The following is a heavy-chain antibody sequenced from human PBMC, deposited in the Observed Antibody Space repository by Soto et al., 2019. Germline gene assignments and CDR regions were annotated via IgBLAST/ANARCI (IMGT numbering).Heavy chain of an antibody. CDR1: GYTFTSYD. V-gene: IGHV1-8*01. D-gene: IGHD2-8*01. J-gene: IGHJ6*02. CDR3: ARVRLGYCTNGVCYTPRYLGGMDV. CDR2: VNPNSGNT. Sequence: SVNVACKASGYTFTSYDLDSVRQATGQGLEWMGCVNPNSGNTGYAQKFQGRVTMTRNTSISTAYMELSSPRSEDTAVYYCARVRLGYCTNGVCYTPRYLGGMDVWGQGTTVTVSS.